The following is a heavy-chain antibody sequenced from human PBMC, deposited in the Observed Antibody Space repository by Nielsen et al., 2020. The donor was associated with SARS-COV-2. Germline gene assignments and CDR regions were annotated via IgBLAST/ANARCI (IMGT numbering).Heavy chain of an antibody. CDR3: VRIDMATISVDY. CDR1: GGSISSGSHY. V-gene: IGHV4-61*01. Sequence: SETLSLTCIVSGGSISSGSHYWSWIRQPPGKGLEWIGYIFYRGNTNYNPSLKSRVTISVDMSKNQFSLKVNSVTAADTAVYYCVRIDMATISVDYWGRGTLVTVSS. D-gene: IGHD5-24*01. CDR2: IFYRGNT. J-gene: IGHJ4*02.